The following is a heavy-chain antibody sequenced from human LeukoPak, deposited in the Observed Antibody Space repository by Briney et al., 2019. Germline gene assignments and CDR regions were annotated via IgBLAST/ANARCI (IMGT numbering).Heavy chain of an antibody. CDR1: GGSISSYY. J-gene: IGHJ6*02. CDR3: ARHPLRLGMDV. D-gene: IGHD3-3*01. V-gene: IGHV4-59*08. Sequence: SETLSLTCTVSGGSISSYYWSWIWQPPGKGLEWIGYIYYSGSTNYNPSLKSRVTISVDTSKNQFSLRLSSVTAADTGVYYCARHPLRLGMDVWGQGTTVTVSS. CDR2: IYYSGST.